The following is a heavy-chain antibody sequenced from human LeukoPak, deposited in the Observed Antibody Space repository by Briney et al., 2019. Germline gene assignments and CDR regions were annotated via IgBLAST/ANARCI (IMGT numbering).Heavy chain of an antibody. Sequence: ASVKVSCKASGYTFTGYYMHWVRQAPGQGLEWMGRINPNSGGTNYAQKFQGRVTMTRDTSISTAYMELSRLRSDDTAVYYCARESASYCSGGSCYRGGYYFDYWGQGTLVTVSS. J-gene: IGHJ4*02. D-gene: IGHD2-15*01. CDR1: GYTFTGYY. CDR2: INPNSGGT. CDR3: ARESASYCSGGSCYRGGYYFDY. V-gene: IGHV1-2*06.